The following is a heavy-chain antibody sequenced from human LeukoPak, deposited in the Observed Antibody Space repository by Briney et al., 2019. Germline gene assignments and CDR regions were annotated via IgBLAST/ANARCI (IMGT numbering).Heavy chain of an antibody. CDR3: ARETSQKGAHYMDV. J-gene: IGHJ6*03. CDR1: GGSISSSSYY. CDR2: IYYSGYT. D-gene: IGHD3-16*01. V-gene: IGHV4-61*01. Sequence: PSETLSLTCTVSGGSISSSSYYWSWIRQPPGKGLEWIGDIYYSGYTNYNPSLKSRVTMSVDTSKNQFSLKLRSVTAADTAVYYCARETSQKGAHYMDVWGKGTTVTISS.